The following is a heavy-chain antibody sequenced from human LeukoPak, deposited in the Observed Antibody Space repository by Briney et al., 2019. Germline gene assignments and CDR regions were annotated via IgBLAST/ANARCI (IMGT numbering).Heavy chain of an antibody. CDR3: ARATARYYYDSSGYYSS. J-gene: IGHJ4*02. CDR2: ISYDGSNK. V-gene: IGHV3-30-3*01. Sequence: GGSLRLSRAASGFTFSSYAMHWIRQAPGKGLEWVAVISYDGSNKYYADSVKGRFTISRDNSKNTLYLQMNSLRAEDTAVYYCARATARYYYDSSGYYSSWGQGTLVTVSS. CDR1: GFTFSSYA. D-gene: IGHD3-22*01.